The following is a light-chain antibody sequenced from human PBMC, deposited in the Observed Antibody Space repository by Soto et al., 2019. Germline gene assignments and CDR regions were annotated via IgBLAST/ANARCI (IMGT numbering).Light chain of an antibody. CDR3: QSYESSLSGYV. V-gene: IGLV1-40*01. CDR2: GNN. J-gene: IGLJ1*01. CDR1: SANIGAAYK. Sequence: QSVLTQPPSVSGAPGQWVTISCTGSSANIGAAYKVDWYQQLPGTAPKLLIYGNNNRPSGVPARFSGSKSGTSASLAIAGIQAEDEGDYYSQSYESSLSGYVFGTGTKVTVL.